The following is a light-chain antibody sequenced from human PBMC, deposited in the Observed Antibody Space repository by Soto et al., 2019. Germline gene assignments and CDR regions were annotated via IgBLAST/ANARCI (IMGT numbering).Light chain of an antibody. Sequence: ETVLTQSPGTLSLSPGERVTLSCRTSQRVSSSYLAWYQQKPGQAPRLLMFGASNRATDIPARFSGSGSGTHFTLTISRLESEDFAVYYCQQYDNSPYTFGQGTKLEIK. CDR2: GAS. CDR1: QRVSSSY. CDR3: QQYDNSPYT. J-gene: IGKJ2*01. V-gene: IGKV3-20*01.